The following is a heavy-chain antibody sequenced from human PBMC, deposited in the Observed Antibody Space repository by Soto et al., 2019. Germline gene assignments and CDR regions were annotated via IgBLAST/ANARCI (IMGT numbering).Heavy chain of an antibody. CDR2: ISPSSGHI. CDR3: SGCSGGACHKNYGMDV. CDR1: GFTFSSCT. Sequence: EVHLVESGGGLVKPGGSLRLSCAVSGFTFSSCTMNWVRQAPGKGLEWVSSISPSSGHIYYADSVKGRFTISRHNAKNSLFLQMNSLRGEDTAVYYCSGCSGGACHKNYGMDVWGQGTTVTVSS. J-gene: IGHJ6*02. D-gene: IGHD2-15*01. V-gene: IGHV3-21*06.